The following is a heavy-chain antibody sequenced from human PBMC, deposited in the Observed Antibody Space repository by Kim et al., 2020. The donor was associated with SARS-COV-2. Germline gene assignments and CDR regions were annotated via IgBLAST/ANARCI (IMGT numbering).Heavy chain of an antibody. CDR1: GGSISSGSYY. D-gene: IGHD3-3*01. CDR2: IYTSGST. J-gene: IGHJ1*01. Sequence: SETLSLTCTVSGGSISSGSYYWSWIRQPAGKGLEWIGRIYTSGSTNYNPSLKSRVTISVDTSKNQFSLKLSSVTAADTAVYYCARGEFWSGYTYFQHWGQGTLVTVSS. V-gene: IGHV4-61*02. CDR3: ARGEFWSGYTYFQH.